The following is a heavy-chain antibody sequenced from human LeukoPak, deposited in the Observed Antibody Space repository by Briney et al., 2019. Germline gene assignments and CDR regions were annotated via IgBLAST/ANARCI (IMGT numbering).Heavy chain of an antibody. V-gene: IGHV3-74*01. CDR3: ATPGGYYDSSGYYY. CDR1: GFTFSSYW. Sequence: PGGSLRLSCAASGFTFSSYWMHWVRQAPGKGLVWVSRINSDGSRTGYADSVKGRFTISRDNAKNTLYLQMNSLRAEDTAVYYCATPGGYYDSSGYYYWGQGTLVTVSS. D-gene: IGHD3-22*01. CDR2: INSDGSRT. J-gene: IGHJ4*02.